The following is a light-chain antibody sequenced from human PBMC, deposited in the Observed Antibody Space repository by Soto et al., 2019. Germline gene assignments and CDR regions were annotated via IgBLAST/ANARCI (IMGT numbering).Light chain of an antibody. J-gene: IGKJ3*01. CDR1: PDISNY. Sequence: DIQMTQSPSSLSASVGDRVTITCQASPDISNYLNWYQQKQGKAPKLLIYEASNLETGVPSRFSGSGSGTDFTFTISSLQPEDIATYYCQKYDNLPFTFGPGTKVDIK. CDR2: EAS. V-gene: IGKV1-33*01. CDR3: QKYDNLPFT.